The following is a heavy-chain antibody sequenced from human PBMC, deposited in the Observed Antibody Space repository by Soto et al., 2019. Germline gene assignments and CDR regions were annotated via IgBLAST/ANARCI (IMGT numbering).Heavy chain of an antibody. CDR1: GYTFTTYG. CDR2: ISTYNGNT. CDR3: ARDWSAEVLPDY. D-gene: IGHD3-10*01. V-gene: IGHV1-18*01. Sequence: QVQLVQSGAEVGKPGASVKDSCKASGYTFTTYGISWVRQAPGQGLEWMGWISTYNGNTQFAQRFQGRVTMTTDTSTSTAYMELRSLTSDDTAVYYCARDWSAEVLPDYWGQGTLVTVSS. J-gene: IGHJ4*02.